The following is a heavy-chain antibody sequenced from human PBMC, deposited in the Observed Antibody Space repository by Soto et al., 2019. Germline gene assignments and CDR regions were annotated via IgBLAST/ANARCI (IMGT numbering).Heavy chain of an antibody. Sequence: SVKVSCKASGGTFSSYAISWVRQAPGQGLEWMGGIIPIFGTANYAQKFQGRVTITADESTSTAYMELSSLRSEDTAVYYCARWQQLVAYFDYWGQGSLVTVSS. CDR1: GGTFSSYA. V-gene: IGHV1-69*13. CDR3: ARWQQLVAYFDY. D-gene: IGHD6-6*01. CDR2: IIPIFGTA. J-gene: IGHJ4*02.